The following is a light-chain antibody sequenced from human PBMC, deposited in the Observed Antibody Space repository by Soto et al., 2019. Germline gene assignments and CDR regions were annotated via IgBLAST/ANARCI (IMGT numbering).Light chain of an antibody. CDR1: SSDVGRYSY. CDR2: DVS. CDR3: CSYAGTYTGV. Sequence: QSVLAQPRSVSGSPGQSVSTSCTGTSSDVGRYSYVSWYQQHPGKAPKLMIYDVSERPSGVPDRFPGSKSGNTASLTISGLQAEDEADYYCCSYAGTYTGVFGTGTKVTVL. J-gene: IGLJ1*01. V-gene: IGLV2-11*01.